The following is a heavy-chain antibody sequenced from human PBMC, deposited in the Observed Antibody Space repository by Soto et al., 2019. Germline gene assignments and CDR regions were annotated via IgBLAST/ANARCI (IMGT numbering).Heavy chain of an antibody. V-gene: IGHV1-69*13. CDR2: IIPIFGTA. CDR3: ARDIVVVPADIPPYGPYYYYGMPV. D-gene: IGHD2-2*01. Sequence: RPSVKFSCKSSGVTFSSYAISWVLQAPGQRLAWMGRIIPIFGTANYEQKFQGMVTITADQSTSTAYMELSSLRSEHTAVYSSARDIVVVPADIPPYGPYYYYGMPVWAQRTTVTV. J-gene: IGHJ6*02. CDR1: GVTFSSYA.